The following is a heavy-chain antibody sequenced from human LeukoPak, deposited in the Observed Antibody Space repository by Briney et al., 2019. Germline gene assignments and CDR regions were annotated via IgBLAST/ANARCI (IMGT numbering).Heavy chain of an antibody. V-gene: IGHV3-48*03. CDR3: ARVDYSNYVQWFDP. CDR1: GFTFSSYE. J-gene: IGHJ5*02. D-gene: IGHD4-11*01. Sequence: GGSLILSCAASGFTFSSYEMNWVRQAPGKGLEWVSYISSSGSTIYYADSVKGRFTISRDNAKNSLYLQMNSLRAEDTAVYYCARVDYSNYVQWFDPWGQGTLVTVSS. CDR2: ISSSGSTI.